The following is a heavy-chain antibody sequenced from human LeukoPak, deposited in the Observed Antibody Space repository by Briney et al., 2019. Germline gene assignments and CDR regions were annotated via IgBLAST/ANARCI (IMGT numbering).Heavy chain of an antibody. Sequence: GGSLKLSCVASGFTFSSYWMSWVRQAPGEGLEWVANIKQDGSEKYYVDSVKGRFTISRDNAKNSLYLQMNSLRAEDTAVYYCARPGRGYSGSWGQGTLVTVSS. J-gene: IGHJ4*02. CDR1: GFTFSSYW. CDR2: IKQDGSEK. CDR3: ARPGRGYSGS. V-gene: IGHV3-7*03. D-gene: IGHD6-13*01.